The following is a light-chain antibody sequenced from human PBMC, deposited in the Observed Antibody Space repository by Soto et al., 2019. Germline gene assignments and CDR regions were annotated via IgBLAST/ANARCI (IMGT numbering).Light chain of an antibody. J-gene: IGKJ5*01. V-gene: IGKV3-20*01. Sequence: EIVLTQSPGTLSLSPGERATLSCRASQSVSSSYLAWYQQKTGQAPRLLIYGASSRATGIPDRFSGSGSGTDFTLTISRLEPDDFAVYYCQQYGSSPPITFGQGTRLEIK. CDR3: QQYGSSPPIT. CDR1: QSVSSSY. CDR2: GAS.